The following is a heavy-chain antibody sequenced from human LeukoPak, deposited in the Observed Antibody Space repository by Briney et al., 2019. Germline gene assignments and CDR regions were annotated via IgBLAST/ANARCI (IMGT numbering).Heavy chain of an antibody. CDR2: IYYSGST. V-gene: IGHV4-59*01. CDR3: ARDSSDSSGGGDDY. Sequence: SETLSLTCTVSGGPISSYYWSWIRQPPGKGLEWIGYIYYSGSTNYNPSLKSRVTISVDTSKNQFSLKPSSVTAADTAVYYCARDSSDSSGGGDDYWGQGTLVTVSS. J-gene: IGHJ4*02. CDR1: GGPISSYY. D-gene: IGHD3-22*01.